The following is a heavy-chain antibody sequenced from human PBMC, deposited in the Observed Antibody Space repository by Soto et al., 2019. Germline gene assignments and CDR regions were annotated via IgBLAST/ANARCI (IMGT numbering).Heavy chain of an antibody. Sequence: QVQLQESGPGLVKPSETLSLTCTVSGGSISSYYWSWIRQPPGKGLEWIGYIYYSGSTNYNPSLKSRVTISVDTSKNQFSLKLTSVTAADTAVYYCARQGSSVGYYYHYYMDAWGKGTTVTVSS. CDR2: IYYSGST. J-gene: IGHJ6*03. V-gene: IGHV4-59*08. CDR3: ARQGSSVGYYYHYYMDA. CDR1: GGSISSYY. D-gene: IGHD6-6*01.